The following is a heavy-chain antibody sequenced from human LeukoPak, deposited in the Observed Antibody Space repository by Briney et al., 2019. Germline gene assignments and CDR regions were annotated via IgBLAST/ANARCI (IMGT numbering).Heavy chain of an antibody. CDR1: GGTFSSYV. CDR2: IIPGFGTA. D-gene: IGHD3-10*01. Sequence: ASVRVSCKASGGTFSSYVISWVRQAPGQGLEWMGGIIPGFGTANYAQKFQGTVTINADVSATTVYMVLNSLRSEATAVYYCAREPEPAITMVRGEVFDIWGQGTMVIVSS. J-gene: IGHJ3*02. CDR3: AREPEPAITMVRGEVFDI. V-gene: IGHV1-69*13.